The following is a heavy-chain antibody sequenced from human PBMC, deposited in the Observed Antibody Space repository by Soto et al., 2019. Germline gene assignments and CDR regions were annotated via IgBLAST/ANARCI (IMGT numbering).Heavy chain of an antibody. J-gene: IGHJ4*02. D-gene: IGHD1-26*01. V-gene: IGHV3-7*04. CDR3: SGGVGDAF. Sequence: EVHLVESGGGLVQTGGSLRLSCAIFESTVSRDWMNWVRQAPGKGLEWVAHINQDGSEKYYVDSVKGRFTISRDNAKKSLCLQRNSLSPADTAMYYCSGGVGDAFWGQGTLVTVSS. CDR1: ESTVSRDW. CDR2: INQDGSEK.